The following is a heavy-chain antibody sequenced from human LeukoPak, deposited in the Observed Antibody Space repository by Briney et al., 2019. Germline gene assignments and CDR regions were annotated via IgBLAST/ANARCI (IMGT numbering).Heavy chain of an antibody. Sequence: PSETLSLTCTVSGGSISSYYWSWIRQPAGKGLEWIGRIYTSGSTNYNPSLKSRVTMSVDTSKNQFSLKLSSVTAADTAVYYCARDLVRGSYKKKDAFDIWGQGTMVPVSS. V-gene: IGHV4-4*07. D-gene: IGHD1-26*01. CDR1: GGSISSYY. CDR3: ARDLVRGSYKKKDAFDI. CDR2: IYTSGST. J-gene: IGHJ3*02.